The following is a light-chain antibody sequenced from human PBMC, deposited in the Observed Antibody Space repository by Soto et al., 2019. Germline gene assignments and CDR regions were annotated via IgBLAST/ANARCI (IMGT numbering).Light chain of an antibody. CDR1: SSDVGGYNY. J-gene: IGLJ3*02. V-gene: IGLV2-14*01. CDR2: EVT. CDR3: SSYSTISSTL. Sequence: QSALTQPASVSGSPGQSITISCTGTSSDVGGYNYVSWYQQHPGKAPKLLIFEVTNRPSGVSNRFSGSKSGNTASLTISGLQAEDEADYFCSSYSTISSTLFGGGTKVTVL.